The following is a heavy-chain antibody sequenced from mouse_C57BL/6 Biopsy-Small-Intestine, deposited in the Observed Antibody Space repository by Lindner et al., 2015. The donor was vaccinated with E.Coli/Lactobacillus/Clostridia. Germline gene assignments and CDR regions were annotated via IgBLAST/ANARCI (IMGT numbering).Heavy chain of an antibody. CDR1: GYTLTSYT. V-gene: IGHV1-4*01. J-gene: IGHJ1*03. CDR3: ARDYGSARYFDV. CDR2: INPSSGYT. Sequence: VQLQESGAELARPGASVKMSCKASGYTLTSYTMHWVKQRPGQGLEWIGYINPSSGYTKYNQKFKDKATLTADKSSSTAYMQLSSLTSEDSAVYYCARDYGSARYFDVWGTGTTVTVSS. D-gene: IGHD1-1*01.